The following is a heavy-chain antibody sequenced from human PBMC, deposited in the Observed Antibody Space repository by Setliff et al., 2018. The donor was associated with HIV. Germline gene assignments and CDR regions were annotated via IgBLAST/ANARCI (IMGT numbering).Heavy chain of an antibody. V-gene: IGHV3-30*02. J-gene: IGHJ6*03. D-gene: IGHD4-4*01. CDR2: IRYDGSNK. CDR3: AKAVRGYSNYVGAHYYYMDV. Sequence: PGGSLRLSCAASGFTFSSYGMHWVRQAPGKGLEWVAFIRYDGSNKYYADSVKGRFTISRDNSKNTLYLQMNSLRAEDTAVYYCAKAVRGYSNYVGAHYYYMDVWGKGTTVTVSS. CDR1: GFTFSSYG.